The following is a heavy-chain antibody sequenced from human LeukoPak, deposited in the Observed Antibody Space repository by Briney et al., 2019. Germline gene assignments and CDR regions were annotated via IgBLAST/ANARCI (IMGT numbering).Heavy chain of an antibody. J-gene: IGHJ3*02. CDR3: FYGFRDAFDI. CDR2: ISYDGSNK. CDR1: GFTFSSYA. D-gene: IGHD3-10*01. V-gene: IGHV3-30-3*01. Sequence: PGGSLRLSCAASGFTFSSYAMHWVRQAPGKGLEWVAVISYDGSNKYYADSVKGRFTISRDNSKNTLYLQMNSLRAEDTAVYYCFYGFRDAFDIWGQGTMVTVSS.